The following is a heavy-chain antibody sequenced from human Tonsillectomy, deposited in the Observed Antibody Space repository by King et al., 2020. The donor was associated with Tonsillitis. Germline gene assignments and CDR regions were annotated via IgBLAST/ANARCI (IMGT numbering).Heavy chain of an antibody. CDR1: GGSISSYY. D-gene: IGHD3-3*01. CDR3: ARRDYDFWSGPTEDYYYYYMDV. CDR2: IYYSGST. V-gene: IGHV4-59*08. Sequence: QLQESGPGLVKPSETLSLTCTVSGGSISSYYWSWIRQPPGKGLEWIGYIYYSGSTNYNPSLKSRVTISVDTSKNPFSLKLSSVTAADTAVYYCARRDYDFWSGPTEDYYYYYMDVWGKGTTVTVSS. J-gene: IGHJ6*03.